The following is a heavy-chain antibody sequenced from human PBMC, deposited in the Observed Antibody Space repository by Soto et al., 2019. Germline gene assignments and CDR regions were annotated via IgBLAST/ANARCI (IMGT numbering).Heavy chain of an antibody. CDR3: AHPILWFGESHRYYGMDV. D-gene: IGHD3-10*01. V-gene: IGHV3-30*03. J-gene: IGHJ6*02. Sequence: VQLVESGGGVVQPGRSLRLSCAASGFTFSSYGMHWVRQAPGKGLEWVAVISYDGSNKYYADSVKGRFTISRDNSKNTLYLQMNSLRAEDTAMYYCAHPILWFGESHRYYGMDVWGQGTTVTVSS. CDR2: ISYDGSNK. CDR1: GFTFSSYG.